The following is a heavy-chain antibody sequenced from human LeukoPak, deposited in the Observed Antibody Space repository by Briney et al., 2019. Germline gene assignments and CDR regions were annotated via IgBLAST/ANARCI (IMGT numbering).Heavy chain of an antibody. CDR2: LSWSSNSI. V-gene: IGHV3-9*01. Sequence: PGRSLRLSCVASGFRFEDYAMHWVRQVPGKGLEWVSGLSWSSNSIVYADSVKGRFTISRDSAKNSLFLQMNSLRPEDTALYYCAKASRHDMLIALGDYFNFWGPGNLVIVSS. CDR3: AKASRHDMLIALGDYFNF. J-gene: IGHJ4*02. D-gene: IGHD3-9*01. CDR1: GFRFEDYA.